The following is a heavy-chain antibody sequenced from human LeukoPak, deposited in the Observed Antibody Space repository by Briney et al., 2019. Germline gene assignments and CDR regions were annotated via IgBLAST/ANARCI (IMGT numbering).Heavy chain of an antibody. CDR1: GFTFSSYA. D-gene: IGHD3-10*01. CDR3: VKAQLWFGKLGFFRYYYGMDV. Sequence: GGSLRLSCAASGFTFSSYAMSWVRQAPGKGLEWVSAISGSGGSTYYADSVKGRFTISRDNSKNTLYLQMNSLRAEDTAVYYCVKAQLWFGKLGFFRYYYGMDVWGQGTTVTVSS. CDR2: ISGSGGST. V-gene: IGHV3-23*01. J-gene: IGHJ6*02.